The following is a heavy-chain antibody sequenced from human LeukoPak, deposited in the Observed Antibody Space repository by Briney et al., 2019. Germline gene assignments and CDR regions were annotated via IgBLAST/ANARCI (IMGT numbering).Heavy chain of an antibody. D-gene: IGHD6-19*01. J-gene: IGHJ4*02. V-gene: IGHV4-39*01. CDR2: IYYSGST. CDR1: GGSISSSSYY. Sequence: PSETLSLTCTVSGGSISSSSYYWGWIRQPPGKGLGWIGCIYYSGSTYYNPSIKSRVTISVDTSKNQFSLKLSSVTAADTAVYYCARPYSSGWYVFDYWGQGTLVTVSS. CDR3: ARPYSSGWYVFDY.